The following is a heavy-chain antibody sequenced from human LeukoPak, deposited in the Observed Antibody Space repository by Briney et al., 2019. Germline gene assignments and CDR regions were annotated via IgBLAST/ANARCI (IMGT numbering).Heavy chain of an antibody. J-gene: IGHJ4*02. CDR1: GGSISGYF. D-gene: IGHD5-12*01. CDR2: IYSSGSN. CDR3: AGEPTSGREPTSGRPLDY. Sequence: SETLSLTCTVSGGSISGYFWSWIRQPAGKGLEWIGRIYSSGSNNYNPSLKSRVTMSLVTSKNHLSLHLSSVTAADTDVYYCAGEPTSGREPTSGRPLDYWGQGTLVTVSS. V-gene: IGHV4-4*07.